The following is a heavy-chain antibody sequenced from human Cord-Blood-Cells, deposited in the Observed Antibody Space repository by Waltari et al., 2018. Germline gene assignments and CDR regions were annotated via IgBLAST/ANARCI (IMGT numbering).Heavy chain of an antibody. V-gene: IGHV3-53*01. Sequence: EVQLVESGGGLIQPGGSLRLACAASGFTVSRDYVSWLRQAPGKGLEWVSVMYSGGSTYYADSVKGRFTISRDNSKNTLYLQMNSLRAEDTAVYYCARPSLYWGQGTLVTVSS. CDR2: MYSGGST. CDR1: GFTVSRDY. J-gene: IGHJ4*02. CDR3: ARPSLY.